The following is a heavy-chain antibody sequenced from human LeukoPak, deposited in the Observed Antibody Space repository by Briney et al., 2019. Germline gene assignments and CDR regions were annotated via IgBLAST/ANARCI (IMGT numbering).Heavy chain of an antibody. J-gene: IGHJ4*02. Sequence: GGSLRHSCAASGFTFDDYTMHWVRQAPGKGLEWVSLISWDGGSTYYADSVKGRFTISRDNSKNSLYLQMNSLRTEDTALYYCAKGPPPRYCSGGSCLSIDYWGQGTLVTVSS. V-gene: IGHV3-43*01. CDR1: GFTFDDYT. CDR2: ISWDGGST. D-gene: IGHD2-15*01. CDR3: AKGPPPRYCSGGSCLSIDY.